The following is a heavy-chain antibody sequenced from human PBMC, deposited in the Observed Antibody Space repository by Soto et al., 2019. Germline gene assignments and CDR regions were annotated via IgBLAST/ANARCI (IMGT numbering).Heavy chain of an antibody. CDR1: ALSLTAGSSA. D-gene: IGHD2-15*01. V-gene: IGHV4-30-2*06. J-gene: IGHJ4*02. CDR3: VRGGGYASFDF. Sequence: QTRSITRILSALSLTAGSSACNWLRQSQGKGLEWLGYISHLETTYYNPSFRSRLSLSMDRTRNQFFLSLSSMTAADKAVYYCVRGGGYASFDFWGPGIQVTLSS. CDR2: ISHLETT.